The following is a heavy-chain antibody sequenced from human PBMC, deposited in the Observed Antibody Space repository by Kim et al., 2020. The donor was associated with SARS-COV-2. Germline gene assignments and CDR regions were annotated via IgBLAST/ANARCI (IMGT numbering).Heavy chain of an antibody. J-gene: IGHJ4*02. D-gene: IGHD1-26*01. V-gene: IGHV3-30*18. Sequence: GGSLRLSCAASGFTFSSYGMHWVRQAPGKGLEWVAVISYDGSNKYYADSVKGRFTISRDNSKNTLYLQMNSLRAEDTAVYYCAKDRGGATLFDYWGQGTLVTVSS. CDR3: AKDRGGATLFDY. CDR1: GFTFSSYG. CDR2: ISYDGSNK.